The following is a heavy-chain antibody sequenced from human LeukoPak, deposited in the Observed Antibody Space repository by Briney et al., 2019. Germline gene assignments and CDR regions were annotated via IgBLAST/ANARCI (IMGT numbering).Heavy chain of an antibody. CDR2: IKSKTDGGTT. CDR1: GFTFSNAW. CDR3: GYCSSTSCYAFDY. Sequence: VGSLRLSCAASGFTFSNAWMSWVRQAPGKGLEWVGRIKSKTDGGTTDYAAPVKGRFTISRDDSKNTLYLQMNSLKTEDTAVYYCGYCSSTSCYAFDYWGEGTLVTVSS. V-gene: IGHV3-15*01. J-gene: IGHJ4*02. D-gene: IGHD2-2*01.